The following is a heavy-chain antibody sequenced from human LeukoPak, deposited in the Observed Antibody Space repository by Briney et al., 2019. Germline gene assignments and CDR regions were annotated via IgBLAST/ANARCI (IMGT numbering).Heavy chain of an antibody. J-gene: IGHJ6*03. CDR1: GGSISSSSYY. V-gene: IGHV4-39*01. Sequence: SETLSLTCTASGGSISSSSYYWGWIPQPPGRGRGWLGSIYYSGSTYYNPALTVRVTIFADTSMNHFSMKLSYGPAADTAVYYCARSQSIAARYYYYMDVWGKGTTVTVSS. CDR3: ARSQSIAARYYYYMDV. CDR2: IYYSGST. D-gene: IGHD6-6*01.